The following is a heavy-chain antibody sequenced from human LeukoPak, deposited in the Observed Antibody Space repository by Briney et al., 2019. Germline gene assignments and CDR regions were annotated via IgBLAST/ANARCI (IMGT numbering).Heavy chain of an antibody. Sequence: PGGSLRLSCAASGFTFSSYEMNWVRQAPGKGLEWVSYISSSGSTIYYADSVKGRFTISRDNAKNSLYLQMNSLRAEDTAVYYCAGNDPPIDYYYYYMDVWGKGTTVTISS. CDR3: AGNDPPIDYYYYYMDV. CDR2: ISSSGSTI. J-gene: IGHJ6*03. CDR1: GFTFSSYE. V-gene: IGHV3-48*03. D-gene: IGHD1-1*01.